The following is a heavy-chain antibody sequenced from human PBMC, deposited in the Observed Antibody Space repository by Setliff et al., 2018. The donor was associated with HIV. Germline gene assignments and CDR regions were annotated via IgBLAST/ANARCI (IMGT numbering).Heavy chain of an antibody. J-gene: IGHJ4*02. Sequence: SETLSLTCTVSGGSISSGSYYWSWIRQPAGKGLEWIGRIYTSGSTNYNPSLKSRVTISVDTSKNQFSLKLSSVTAADTAVYYCARGTIVVVTAIRYYFDYWGQGTLVTVSS. CDR3: ARGTIVVVTAIRYYFDY. CDR2: IYTSGST. CDR1: GGSISSGSYY. D-gene: IGHD2-21*02. V-gene: IGHV4-61*02.